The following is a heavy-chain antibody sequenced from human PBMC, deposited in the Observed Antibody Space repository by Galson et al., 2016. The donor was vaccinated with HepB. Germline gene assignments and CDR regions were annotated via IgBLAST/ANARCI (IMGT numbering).Heavy chain of an antibody. D-gene: IGHD2-21*02. Sequence: SVKVSCKASGYTFTSYDVNWVRQATGQGLEWMGWMNPNSGNTGYAQKFQGRVTMTRNTSISTAYMELSSLRSEDTAVYYCARDLWGGDQNYYYYFGMDVWGQGTTVTVSS. CDR3: ARDLWGGDQNYYYYFGMDV. CDR2: MNPNSGNT. V-gene: IGHV1-8*01. J-gene: IGHJ6*02. CDR1: GYTFTSYD.